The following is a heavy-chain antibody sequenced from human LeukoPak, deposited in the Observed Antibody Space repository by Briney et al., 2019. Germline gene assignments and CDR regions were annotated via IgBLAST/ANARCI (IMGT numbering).Heavy chain of an antibody. Sequence: ASQTLSLTCTVSGGSISSGGYSWSWIRQHPGKGLEWIGYIYYSGSTYYNPSLKSRVTISVDTSKNQFSLKLSSVTAADTAVYYCARECLYYYYGMDVWGQGTTVTVSS. V-gene: IGHV4-31*03. CDR2: IYYSGST. D-gene: IGHD5/OR15-5a*01. CDR1: GGSISSGGYS. J-gene: IGHJ6*02. CDR3: ARECLYYYYGMDV.